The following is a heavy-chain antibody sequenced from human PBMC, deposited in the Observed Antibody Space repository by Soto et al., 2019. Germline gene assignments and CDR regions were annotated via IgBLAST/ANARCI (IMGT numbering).Heavy chain of an antibody. J-gene: IGHJ5*01. CDR2: INSDGTRK. Sequence: DVQLVESGGGLVQPGGSLRLSCAASGFTFSNYWMHWVRQGPGQGLEWVSRINSDGTRKNHAESVKGRLTISRDNAKKPLYLQMNSLTADDSAVYYCARAGHMTTPTPLSWFDSWGQGTLVSVSS. D-gene: IGHD4-4*01. CDR3: ARAGHMTTPTPLSWFDS. CDR1: GFTFSNYW. V-gene: IGHV3-74*01.